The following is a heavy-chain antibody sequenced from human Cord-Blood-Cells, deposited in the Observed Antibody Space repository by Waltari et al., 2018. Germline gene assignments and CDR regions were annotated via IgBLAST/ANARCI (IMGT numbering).Heavy chain of an antibody. CDR1: GYTFTGYY. V-gene: IGHV1-2*02. J-gene: IGHJ3*02. CDR2: INPNSGGT. Sequence: QVQLVQSGAEVKKTGASVKVSCKASGYTFTGYYMHWVLPAPPQRLEWMGWINPNSGGTNYAQKFQGRVTMTSDTSISTAYMELSRLGSDDTAVYYCARGPLLWVLMVYAMYAFDIWGQGTMVTVSS. CDR3: ARGPLLWVLMVYAMYAFDI. D-gene: IGHD2-8*01.